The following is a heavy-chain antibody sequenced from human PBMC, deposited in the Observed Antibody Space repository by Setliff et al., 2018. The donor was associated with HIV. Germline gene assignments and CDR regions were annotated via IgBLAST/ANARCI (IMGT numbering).Heavy chain of an antibody. CDR2: ISVYNGNT. CDR3: ARGWEGGMDY. CDR1: GGTFSASG. D-gene: IGHD1-26*01. J-gene: IGHJ4*02. Sequence: ASVKVSCKASGGTFSASGFSWVRQAPGQGLEWMGWISVYNGNTNYAQNLQGRVTMTTDTSTSTAYMELRSLRSDDTAVYYCARGWEGGMDYWGQGTLVTVSS. V-gene: IGHV1-18*01.